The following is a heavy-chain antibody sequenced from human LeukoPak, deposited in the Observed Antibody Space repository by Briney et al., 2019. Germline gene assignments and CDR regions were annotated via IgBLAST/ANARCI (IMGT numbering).Heavy chain of an antibody. D-gene: IGHD5-18*01. J-gene: IGHJ4*02. CDR2: IYHSGST. CDR1: GGSISSGGYS. CDR3: ARGYSPDY. Sequence: PSETLSLTCAVSGGSISSGGYSWSWIRQPPGKGLEWIGYIYHSGSTYYNPSLKSRVTISVDRSKNQFSLKLSSVTAADTAVYYCARGYSPDYWGRGTLVTVSS. V-gene: IGHV4-30-2*01.